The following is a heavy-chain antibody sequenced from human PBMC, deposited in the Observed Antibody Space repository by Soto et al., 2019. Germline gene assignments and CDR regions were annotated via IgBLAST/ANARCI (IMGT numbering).Heavy chain of an antibody. CDR2: IYYSGST. J-gene: IGHJ4*02. CDR3: ARATLPGYCSGGSCHDY. D-gene: IGHD2-15*01. Sequence: SETLSLTCTVSGGSISSYYWSWIRQPPGKGLEWIGCIYYSGSTNYNPSLKSRVTISVDTSKNQFSLKLTSVTAADTAVYYCARATLPGYCSGGSCHDYWGQGTLVTVSS. CDR1: GGSISSYY. V-gene: IGHV4-59*01.